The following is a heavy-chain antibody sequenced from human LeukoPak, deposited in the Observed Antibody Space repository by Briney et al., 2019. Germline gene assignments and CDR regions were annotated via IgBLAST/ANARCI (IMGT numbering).Heavy chain of an antibody. Sequence: SETLSLTCTVSGYSISSGYYWGWIRQPPGKGLEWIGSIYHSGSTYYNPPLKSRVTISVDTSKNQFSLKLSSVTAADTAVYYCARGPNYYGTNWDYYYYHYMDVWGKGTTVTISS. CDR3: ARGPNYYGTNWDYYYYHYMDV. J-gene: IGHJ6*03. CDR1: GYSISSGYY. D-gene: IGHD3-10*01. CDR2: IYHSGST. V-gene: IGHV4-38-2*02.